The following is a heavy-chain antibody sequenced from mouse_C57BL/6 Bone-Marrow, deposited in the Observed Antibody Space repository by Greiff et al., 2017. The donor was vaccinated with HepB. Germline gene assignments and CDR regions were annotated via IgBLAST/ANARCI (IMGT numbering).Heavy chain of an antibody. CDR2: INPYNGGT. CDR3: ARVVPLYGSSYDFDY. Sequence: EVQLQESGPVLVKPGASVKMSCKASGYTFTDYYMNWVKQSHGKSLEWIGVINPYNGGTSYNQKFKGKATLTVDKSSSTAYMELNSLTSEDSAVYYCARVVPLYGSSYDFDYWGQGTTLTVSS. V-gene: IGHV1-19*01. J-gene: IGHJ2*01. D-gene: IGHD1-1*01. CDR1: GYTFTDYY.